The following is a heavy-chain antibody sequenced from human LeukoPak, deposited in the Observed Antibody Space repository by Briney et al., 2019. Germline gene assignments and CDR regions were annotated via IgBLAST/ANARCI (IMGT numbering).Heavy chain of an antibody. J-gene: IGHJ3*02. V-gene: IGHV1-69*05. CDR2: IIPIFGTA. Sequence: SVKVSCKASGGTFSSYAISWVRQAPGQGLEWMGRIIPIFGTANYAQKFQGRVTVTTDESTSTAYMELSSLRSEDTAVYYCARDRRESALWFGESAADAFDIWGQGTMVTVSS. CDR1: GGTFSSYA. D-gene: IGHD3-10*01. CDR3: ARDRRESALWFGESAADAFDI.